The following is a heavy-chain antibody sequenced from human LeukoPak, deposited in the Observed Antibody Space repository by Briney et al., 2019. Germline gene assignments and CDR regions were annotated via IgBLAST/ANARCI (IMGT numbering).Heavy chain of an antibody. CDR2: IYPGDSDT. CDR1: GYSFTNYW. Sequence: GESLKISCKGSGYSFTNYWIAWVRQMPEKGLEWMGIIYPGDSDTIYSPSFQGQVTISADKSITTAYLQWNSLKASDTAMYYCARKIPSGPVDHWGQGTLVTVSS. CDR3: ARKIPSGPVDH. D-gene: IGHD2-2*01. V-gene: IGHV5-51*01. J-gene: IGHJ4*02.